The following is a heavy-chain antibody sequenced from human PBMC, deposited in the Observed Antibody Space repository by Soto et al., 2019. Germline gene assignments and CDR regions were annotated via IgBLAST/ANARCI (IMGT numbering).Heavy chain of an antibody. CDR3: ARDPGYCSGGSCYSQADY. CDR2: ISAYNGNT. V-gene: IGHV1-18*01. J-gene: IGHJ4*02. Sequence: QVQLVQSGAEVKKPGASVKVSCKASGYTFTSYGISWVRQAPGQGLEWMGWISAYNGNTNYAQKLQGRVTMTTDTATSTAYMELRSLRADDTAVYYCARDPGYCSGGSCYSQADYWGQGTLVTVSS. D-gene: IGHD2-15*01. CDR1: GYTFTSYG.